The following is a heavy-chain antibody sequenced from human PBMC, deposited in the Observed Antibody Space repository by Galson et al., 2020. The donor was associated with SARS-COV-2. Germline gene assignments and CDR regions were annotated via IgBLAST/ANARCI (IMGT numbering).Heavy chain of an antibody. J-gene: IGHJ6*02. D-gene: IGHD3-3*01. Sequence: SVQVSCKASGGTFSSYAISWVRQTPGQGLEWMGGIIPIFGTANSAQKFQGRVTITADESTSTAYMELSSLRSEDTAVYYCARDRGLEWLLLPDQAFNYGMDVWGQGTTVTVSS. CDR3: ARDRGLEWLLLPDQAFNYGMDV. V-gene: IGHV1-69*13. CDR2: IIPIFGTA. CDR1: GGTFSSYA.